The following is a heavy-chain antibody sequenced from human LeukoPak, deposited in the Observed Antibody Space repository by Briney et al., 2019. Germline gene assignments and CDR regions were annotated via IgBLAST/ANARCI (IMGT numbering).Heavy chain of an antibody. D-gene: IGHD3-16*01. J-gene: IGHJ3*02. CDR3: ATGGPDVGGAFEI. Sequence: GGSLSLSCAASGLTCDDYGMSWLRQAPGKGLEWVTGINWNGGRIGYADSAKGRFTISRDNAKNSLYLQMNSLRPEVTALYCCATGGPDVGGAFEIWGLGTMLTVSS. V-gene: IGHV3-20*04. CDR2: INWNGGRI. CDR1: GLTCDDYG.